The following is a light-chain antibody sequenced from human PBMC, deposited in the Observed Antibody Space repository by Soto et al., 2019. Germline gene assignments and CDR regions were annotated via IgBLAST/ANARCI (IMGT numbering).Light chain of an antibody. CDR3: QRYDSAPYT. J-gene: IGKJ2*01. Sequence: DIQMTQSPSSLSTSVGDRVTITCRASQAISNYLAWYQRKPGNVPKLLIYAASTLQSGVPARFSGSGSGTDFTLTISSRQPEDVATYYCQRYDSAPYTFGQGTKREIK. CDR2: AAS. CDR1: QAISNY. V-gene: IGKV1-27*01.